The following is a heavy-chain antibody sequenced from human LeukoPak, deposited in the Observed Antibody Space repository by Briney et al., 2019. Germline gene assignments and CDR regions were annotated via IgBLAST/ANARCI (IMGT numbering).Heavy chain of an antibody. CDR1: GFTFSSYA. Sequence: GGSLRLSCAASGFTFSSYAMSWVRQAPGKGLEWVSAISGGGGSTYYADSVKGRFTISRDNSRNTLYLQMNSLRAEDTAVYYCAKARLAVADYYYGMDVWGQGTTVTVSS. V-gene: IGHV3-23*01. CDR2: ISGGGGST. D-gene: IGHD6-19*01. J-gene: IGHJ6*02. CDR3: AKARLAVADYYYGMDV.